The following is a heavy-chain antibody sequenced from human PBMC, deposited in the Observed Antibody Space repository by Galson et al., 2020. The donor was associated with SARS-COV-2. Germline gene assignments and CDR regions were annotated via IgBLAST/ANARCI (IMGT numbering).Heavy chain of an antibody. Sequence: GGSLRLSCSASGFTFSTYPLHWVRQAPGKGLEYVSGITSNGGLTYYADSVKDKFSISRDNSKNTLYLQMNSLRPKDTAVYFCVRRGVTSNAFDIWGQGTLVTVSS. J-gene: IGHJ3*02. CDR3: VRRGVTSNAFDI. CDR1: GFTFSTYP. CDR2: ITSNGGLT. D-gene: IGHD2-21*02. V-gene: IGHV3-64D*06.